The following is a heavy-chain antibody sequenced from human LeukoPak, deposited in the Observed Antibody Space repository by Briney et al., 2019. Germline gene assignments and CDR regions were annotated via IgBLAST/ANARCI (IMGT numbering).Heavy chain of an antibody. CDR3: AKDPVGTEGGSSSWYLFFDY. V-gene: IGHV3-23*01. D-gene: IGHD6-13*01. J-gene: IGHJ4*02. CDR2: ISGSGGST. Sequence: GGSLRLSCAASGFTFSSYAMSWVRQAPGKGPEWVSAISGSGGSTYYADSVKGRFTISRDNSKNTLYLQMNSLRAEDTAVYYCAKDPVGTEGGSSSWYLFFDYWGQGTLVTVSS. CDR1: GFTFSSYA.